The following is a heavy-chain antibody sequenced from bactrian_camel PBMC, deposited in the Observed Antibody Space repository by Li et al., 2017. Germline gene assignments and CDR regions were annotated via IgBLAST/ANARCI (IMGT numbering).Heavy chain of an antibody. D-gene: IGHD2*01. J-gene: IGHJ4*01. CDR3: AKALGGGNYYTGEYDY. CDR1: GFTFSSYW. Sequence: HVQLVESGGGLVQPGGSLTLSCTASGFTFSSYWIYWVRQAPGKGLEGVSNINSAGGSTYYAGSVKGRFTISRNNAKNTLYLQMNNLKSEDTALYYCAKALGGGNYYTGEYDYWGQGTQVTVS. V-gene: IGHV3S1*01. CDR2: INSAGGST.